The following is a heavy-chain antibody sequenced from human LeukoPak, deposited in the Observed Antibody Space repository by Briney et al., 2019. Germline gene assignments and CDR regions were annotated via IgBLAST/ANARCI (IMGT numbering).Heavy chain of an antibody. CDR3: ARGQGVVVAATDGYAFDI. J-gene: IGHJ3*02. Sequence: GGSLRLSCAASGFTFSSYAMHWVRQAPGKGLEWVAVISYDGSNKYYADSVKGRFTISRDNSKNTLYLQMNSLRAEDTAVYYCARGQGVVVAATDGYAFDIWGQGTMVTVSS. CDR2: ISYDGSNK. V-gene: IGHV3-30-3*01. D-gene: IGHD2-15*01. CDR1: GFTFSSYA.